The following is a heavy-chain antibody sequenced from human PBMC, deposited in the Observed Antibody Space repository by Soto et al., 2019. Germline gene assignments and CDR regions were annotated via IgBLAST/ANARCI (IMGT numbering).Heavy chain of an antibody. D-gene: IGHD3-9*01. CDR2: ISGSGGST. V-gene: IGHV3-23*01. CDR3: AKDENYDILTGFYGMDV. CDR1: GFTFSSYA. J-gene: IGHJ6*02. Sequence: GSLRLSCAASGFTFSSYAMSWVRQAPGKGLEWVSAISGSGGSTYYADSVKGRFTISRDNSKNTLYLQMNSLRAEDTAVYYCAKDENYDILTGFYGMDVWGQGTTVTVSS.